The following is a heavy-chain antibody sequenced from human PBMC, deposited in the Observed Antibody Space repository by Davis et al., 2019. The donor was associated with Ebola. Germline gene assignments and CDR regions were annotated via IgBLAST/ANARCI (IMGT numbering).Heavy chain of an antibody. CDR3: ARDSWKYQLLALIDY. Sequence: GESLKISCAASGFTFSSYAMHWVRQAPGKGLEWVAVISYDGSNKYYADSVKGRFTISRDNSKNTLYLQMNSLRAEDTAVYYCARDSWKYQLLALIDYWGQGTLVTVSS. CDR2: ISYDGSNK. CDR1: GFTFSSYA. V-gene: IGHV3-30-3*01. D-gene: IGHD2-2*01. J-gene: IGHJ4*02.